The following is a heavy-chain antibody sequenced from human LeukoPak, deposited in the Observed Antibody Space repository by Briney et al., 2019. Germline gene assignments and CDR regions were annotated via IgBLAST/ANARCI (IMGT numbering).Heavy chain of an antibody. CDR1: GFTFSSYS. J-gene: IGHJ6*02. CDR3: ARDCSSSSCYIGVFYYYYGMDV. CDR2: ISYDGNNK. V-gene: IGHV3-30-3*01. Sequence: GGSLRLSCSASGFTFSSYSMHWVRQAPGKGLEWVAVISYDGNNKYDADSVKGRFTISRDNSKNTLYLQMNSLRAEDTAVYYCARDCSSSSCYIGVFYYYYGMDVWGQGTTVTVSS. D-gene: IGHD2-2*02.